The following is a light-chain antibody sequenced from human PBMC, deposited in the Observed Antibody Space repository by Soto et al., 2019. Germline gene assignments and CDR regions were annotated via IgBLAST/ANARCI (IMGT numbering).Light chain of an antibody. CDR3: QQYDNSIT. Sequence: EIVLTQSPDTVSLSPGETATLSCRASQRVNSNYLAWYQQKPGQAPRLLIYDASSRATGIPDRFSGSGSGTDFSLTISILEPEDFAVFYCQQYDNSITFGQGKRLEIE. J-gene: IGKJ5*01. CDR2: DAS. V-gene: IGKV3-20*01. CDR1: QRVNSNY.